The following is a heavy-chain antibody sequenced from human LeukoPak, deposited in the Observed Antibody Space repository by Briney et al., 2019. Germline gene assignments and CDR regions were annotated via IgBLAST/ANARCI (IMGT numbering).Heavy chain of an antibody. CDR3: AREPVAYCGGDCYSGYFDY. CDR2: ISYDGSNK. J-gene: IGHJ4*02. V-gene: IGHV3-30-3*01. D-gene: IGHD2-21*02. Sequence: PGRSQRLSCAASGFTFSSYAMHWVRQAPGKGLEWVAVISYDGSNKYYADSVKGRFTISRDNSKNTLYLQMNSLRAEDTAVYYCAREPVAYCGGDCYSGYFDYWGQGTLVTVSS. CDR1: GFTFSSYA.